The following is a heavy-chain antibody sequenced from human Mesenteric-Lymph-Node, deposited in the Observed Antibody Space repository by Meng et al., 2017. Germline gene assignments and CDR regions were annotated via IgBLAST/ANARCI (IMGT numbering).Heavy chain of an antibody. J-gene: IGHJ3*02. CDR2: INWNGGST. V-gene: IGHV3-20*04. Sequence: GESLKISCAASGFSFSSYYMNWVRQAPGKGLEWVSGINWNGGSTGYADSVKGRFTISRDNAKNSLYLQMNSLRAEDTALYYCARAHRLGQDAFDIWGQGTMVTVSS. CDR3: ARAHRLGQDAFDI. CDR1: GFSFSSYY. D-gene: IGHD2-21*01.